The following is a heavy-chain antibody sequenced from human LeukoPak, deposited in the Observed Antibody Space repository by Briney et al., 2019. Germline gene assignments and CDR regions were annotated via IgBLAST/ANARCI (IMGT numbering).Heavy chain of an antibody. CDR3: AKGYGESHFDS. J-gene: IGHJ4*02. V-gene: IGHV3-53*05. Sequence: GGSLRLSCAASGFTVSSNYMSWVRQAPGKGLEWVSVIYSGGSTYYADSVKGRFTMSRDNSNNTLYLQMNNPRGDDTAVYFCAKGYGESHFDSWGQGTLVTVSS. D-gene: IGHD5-18*01. CDR1: GFTVSSNY. CDR2: IYSGGST.